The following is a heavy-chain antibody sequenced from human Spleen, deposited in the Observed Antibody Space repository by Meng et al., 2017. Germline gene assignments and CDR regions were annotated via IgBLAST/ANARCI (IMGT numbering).Heavy chain of an antibody. CDR3: VKHSSDWSLDS. CDR2: IHPSGHP. Sequence: QVQLVQSGAEVKKSGASAKVSCKASGYTFTHYQTDWVRQAPGQGLEWMGWIHPSGHPTYAQKFQGRVTFTIDTSTTTAYMELRSLRSDDSALYYCVKHSSDWSLDSWGQGTLVTVSS. D-gene: IGHD6-19*01. J-gene: IGHJ4*02. CDR1: GYTFTHYQ. V-gene: IGHV1-18*01.